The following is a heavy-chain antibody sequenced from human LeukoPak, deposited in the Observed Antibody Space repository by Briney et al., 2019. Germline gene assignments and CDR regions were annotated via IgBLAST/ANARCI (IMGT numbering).Heavy chain of an antibody. V-gene: IGHV4-39*01. CDR2: IYYGGST. Sequence: PSETLSLTCTVSGDSTSSSTYYWDWIRQPPGKGLEWTGSIYYGGSTYYNPSLKGRVTISVDTSKNQFSLKLSSVTAADTAVYYCARRVFYGHWIDYWGQGTLVTVSS. D-gene: IGHD4-17*01. CDR3: ARRVFYGHWIDY. CDR1: GDSTSSSTYY. J-gene: IGHJ4*02.